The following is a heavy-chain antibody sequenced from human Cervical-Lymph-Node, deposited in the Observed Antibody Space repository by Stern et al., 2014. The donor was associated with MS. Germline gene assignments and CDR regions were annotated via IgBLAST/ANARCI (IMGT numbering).Heavy chain of an antibody. CDR2: ISTYNGKT. CDR3: ARYRAEAPVKVSDF. V-gene: IGHV1-18*01. CDR1: NYTFTNYG. D-gene: IGHD6-19*01. J-gene: IGHJ4*02. Sequence: QVQLLQPGAEVKKPGASVKVSCKASNYTFTNYGITWVRQAPGQGLEWMGWISTYNGKTAYTQNLQGRLTLTTDTSTSTAYMELRSLGSDDTAVYYCARYRAEAPVKVSDFWGQGTLVTVSS.